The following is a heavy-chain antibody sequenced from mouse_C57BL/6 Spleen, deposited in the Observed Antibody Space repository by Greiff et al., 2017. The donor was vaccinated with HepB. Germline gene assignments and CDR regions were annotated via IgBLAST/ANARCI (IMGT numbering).Heavy chain of an antibody. CDR2: INPSTGGT. Sequence: VQLQQSGPELVKPGASVKISCKASGYSFTGYYMHWVKQSSEKSLEWIGEINPSTGGTSYNQKFKGKATLTVDKSSSTAYMQLKSLTSEDSAVYYCARSFAYWGQGTLVTVSA. CDR1: GYSFTGYY. J-gene: IGHJ3*01. V-gene: IGHV1-43*01. CDR3: ARSFAY.